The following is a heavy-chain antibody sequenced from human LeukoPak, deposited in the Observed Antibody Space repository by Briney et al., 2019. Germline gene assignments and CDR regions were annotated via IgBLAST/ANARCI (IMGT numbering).Heavy chain of an antibody. V-gene: IGHV3-7*01. J-gene: IGHJ1*01. Sequence: GGSLRLSCAASGFTFSNYWMSWVRQAPGKGLEWVANVKPDGSDKYYVDSVKGRFTISRDNAKNSLYLQMNSLRAEDTAVYYCARGGAQRGYFHRWGQGSLVTVSS. CDR3: ARGGAQRGYFHR. D-gene: IGHD6-25*01. CDR2: VKPDGSDK. CDR1: GFTFSNYW.